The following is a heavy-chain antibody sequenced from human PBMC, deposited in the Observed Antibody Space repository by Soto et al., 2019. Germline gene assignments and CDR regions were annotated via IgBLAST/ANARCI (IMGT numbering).Heavy chain of an antibody. J-gene: IGHJ3*02. V-gene: IGHV5-51*01. Sequence: GESLKISCNGSGYSFTSYWIGWVRQMPGKGLEWMGIIYPGDSDTRYSRSCQGQVTISADKSISTAYRQWSSLKASDTAMYYCARQGLTIFGVEMGDAFDIWGQGTMVTVSS. CDR1: GYSFTSYW. CDR2: IYPGDSDT. CDR3: ARQGLTIFGVEMGDAFDI. D-gene: IGHD3-3*01.